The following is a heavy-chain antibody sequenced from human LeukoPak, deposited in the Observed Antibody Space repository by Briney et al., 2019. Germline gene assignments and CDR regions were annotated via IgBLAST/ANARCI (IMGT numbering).Heavy chain of an antibody. D-gene: IGHD2-2*03. Sequence: KPSETLSLTCAVYGGSFSGYYWSWIRQPAGKGLEWIGRIYTSGSTNYNPSLKSRVTMSVDTSKNQFSLKLSSVSAADTAVYYCARDHGSYYFDYWGQGTLVTVSS. CDR1: GGSFSGYY. CDR2: IYTSGST. CDR3: ARDHGSYYFDY. J-gene: IGHJ4*02. V-gene: IGHV4-4*07.